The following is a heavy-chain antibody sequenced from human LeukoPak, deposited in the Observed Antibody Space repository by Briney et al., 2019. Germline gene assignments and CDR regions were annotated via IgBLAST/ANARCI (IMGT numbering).Heavy chain of an antibody. J-gene: IGHJ3*02. Sequence: SETLSLTCTVSGGSVSSGSYYWSWIRQPPGKGLEWIGYIYYSGSTNYNPSLKSRVTISVDTSKNQFSLKLSSVTAADTAVYYCARVNDSSGYYYDAFDIWGQGTMVTVSS. CDR1: GGSVSSGSYY. CDR2: IYYSGST. D-gene: IGHD3-22*01. CDR3: ARVNDSSGYYYDAFDI. V-gene: IGHV4-61*01.